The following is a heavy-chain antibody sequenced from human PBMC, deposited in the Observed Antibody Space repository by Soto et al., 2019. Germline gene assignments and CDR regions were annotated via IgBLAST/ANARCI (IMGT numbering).Heavy chain of an antibody. CDR1: GGTFSSYA. Sequence: SVKVSCKASGGTFSSYAISWVRQAPGQGLEWMGGIIPIFGAANYAQKFQGRVTITADESTSTAYMELSSLRSEDTAVYYCARRIVGATYFDYWGQGTLVTVSS. J-gene: IGHJ4*02. CDR2: IIPIFGAA. V-gene: IGHV1-69*13. CDR3: ARRIVGATYFDY. D-gene: IGHD1-26*01.